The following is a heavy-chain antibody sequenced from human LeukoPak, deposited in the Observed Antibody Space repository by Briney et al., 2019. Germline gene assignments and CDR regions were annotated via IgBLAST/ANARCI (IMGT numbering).Heavy chain of an antibody. CDR2: IYYTGST. CDR1: GGSISMY. D-gene: IGHD6-6*01. V-gene: IGHV4-59*08. Sequence: SETLSLTCSVSGGSISMYWSWIRQPPGKGLEWIGYIYYTGSTNYNPSLRSRVTMFVDMSKNQFSLRLSSVTAADTAVYYCARHRAYSSSSPFDYWGQGTLVTVSS. J-gene: IGHJ4*02. CDR3: ARHRAYSSSSPFDY.